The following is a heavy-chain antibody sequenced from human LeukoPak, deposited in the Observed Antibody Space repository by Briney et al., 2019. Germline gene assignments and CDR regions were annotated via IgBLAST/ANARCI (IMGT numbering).Heavy chain of an antibody. CDR1: GGSFSGYY. CDR3: ARGLEGSTSCYTCFDY. D-gene: IGHD2-2*02. J-gene: IGHJ4*02. Sequence: SETLSLTCAVYGGSFSGYYWSWIRQPPGKGLEWIGEINHSGSTNYNPSLKSRVTISVDTSKNQFPLKLSSVTAADTAVYYCARGLEGSTSCYTCFDYWGQGTLVTVSS. V-gene: IGHV4-34*01. CDR2: INHSGST.